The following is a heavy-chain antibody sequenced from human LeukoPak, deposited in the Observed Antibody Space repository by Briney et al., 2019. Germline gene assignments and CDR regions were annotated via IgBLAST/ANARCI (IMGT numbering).Heavy chain of an antibody. D-gene: IGHD7-27*01. CDR2: ISYDGSNK. J-gene: IGHJ4*02. V-gene: IGHV3-30*04. CDR3: ARDKRTGDSYFDS. CDR1: GFTFSSYA. Sequence: PGRSLRLSCAASGFTFSSYAMHWVRQAPGKGLEWVAVISYDGSNKYYADSVKGRFTISRDNSKNTLYLQMNSLRAEDTAVYYCARDKRTGDSYFDSWGQGTLVTVSS.